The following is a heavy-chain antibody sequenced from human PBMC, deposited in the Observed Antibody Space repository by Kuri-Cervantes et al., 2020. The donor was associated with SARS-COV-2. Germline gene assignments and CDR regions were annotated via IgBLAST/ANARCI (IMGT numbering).Heavy chain of an antibody. J-gene: IGHJ6*02. Sequence: SETLSLTCAVYGGSFSGYYWSWIRQPPGKGLEWIGEINHSGSTNYNPSLKSRVTISVDTSKNQFSLKLSSVTAADTAVYYCARDQYYYGMDVWGQGTTVTVSS. CDR1: GGSFSGYY. CDR2: INHSGST. V-gene: IGHV4-34*01. CDR3: ARDQYYYGMDV.